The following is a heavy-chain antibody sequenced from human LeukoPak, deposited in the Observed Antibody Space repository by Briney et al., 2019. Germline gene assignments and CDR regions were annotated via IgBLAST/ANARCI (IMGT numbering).Heavy chain of an antibody. Sequence: GGSLRLSCAASGFTISSYSMNWVRQAPGKGLEWVSSISSSSSYIYYADSVKGRFTISRDNAKNSLYLQMNSLRAEDTAVYYCARESLLWFGESPTPFDYWGQGTLVTVSS. CDR2: ISSSSSYI. CDR3: ARESLLWFGESPTPFDY. J-gene: IGHJ4*02. CDR1: GFTISSYS. D-gene: IGHD3-10*01. V-gene: IGHV3-21*01.